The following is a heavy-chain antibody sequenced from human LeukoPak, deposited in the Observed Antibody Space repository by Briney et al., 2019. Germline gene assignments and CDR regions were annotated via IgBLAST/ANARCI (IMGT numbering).Heavy chain of an antibody. Sequence: SETLSLTCTVSGGSISSGGYYWSWIRQHPGKGLEWIGYIYYSGSTYYNPSLKSRVTVSVDTSKNQFSLKLSSVTAADTAVYYCARGNGSGRNNYFDYWGQGTLVTVSS. J-gene: IGHJ4*02. CDR3: ARGNGSGRNNYFDY. V-gene: IGHV4-31*03. CDR2: IYYSGST. D-gene: IGHD3-10*01. CDR1: GGSISSGGYY.